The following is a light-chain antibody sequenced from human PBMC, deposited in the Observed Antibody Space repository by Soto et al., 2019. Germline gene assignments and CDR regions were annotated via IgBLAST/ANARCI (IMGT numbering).Light chain of an antibody. J-gene: IGLJ1*01. V-gene: IGLV1-40*01. CDR3: QSYDTGRSAYV. CDR1: SSNIGAGYD. Sequence: QSVLTQPPSVSGAPGQSVTISCTGSSSNIGAGYDLHWYQQLPGTAPKLLIYGNSNRPSGVPDRFSGSKSGTSASLPITRLLADDEADYYCQSYDTGRSAYVFGTGTKLTVL. CDR2: GNS.